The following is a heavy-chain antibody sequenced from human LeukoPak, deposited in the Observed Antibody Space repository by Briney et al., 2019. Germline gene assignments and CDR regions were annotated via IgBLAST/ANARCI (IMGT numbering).Heavy chain of an antibody. V-gene: IGHV4-39*01. CDR1: GGSISSSSYY. J-gene: IGHJ5*02. CDR3: ARLVPDIVVVVAATGNWFDP. D-gene: IGHD2-15*01. Sequence: SETLSLTCTVSGGSISSSSYYWGWIRQPPGKGLEWIGSIYYSGSTYYNPSLKSRVTISVDTSKNQFSLKLSSVTAADTAVYYCARLVPDIVVVVAATGNWFDPWGQGTLVTVSS. CDR2: IYYSGST.